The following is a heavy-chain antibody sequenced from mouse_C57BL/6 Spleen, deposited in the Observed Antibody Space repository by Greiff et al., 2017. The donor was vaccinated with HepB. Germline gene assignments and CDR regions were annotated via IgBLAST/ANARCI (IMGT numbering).Heavy chain of an antibody. CDR2: IWSGGST. J-gene: IGHJ4*01. Sequence: VQLVESGPGLVQPSQSLSITCTVSGFSLTSYGVHWVRQSPGKGLEWLGVIWSGGSTDYNAAFIFRLSISKDNSKSQVFFKMNSLQADDTAIYYCARNGAYYYAMDYWGQGTSVTVSS. CDR1: GFSLTSYG. V-gene: IGHV2-2*01. CDR3: ARNGAYYYAMDY. D-gene: IGHD1-1*02.